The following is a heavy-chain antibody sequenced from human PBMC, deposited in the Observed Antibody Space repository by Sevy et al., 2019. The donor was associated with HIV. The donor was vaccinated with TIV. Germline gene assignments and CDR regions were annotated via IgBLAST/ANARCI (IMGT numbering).Heavy chain of an antibody. Sequence: GGSLRLSCAASGLSVSDNYMNWVRQAPGKGLELVSVIYSDSRTYYPDSVKGRFSISRDNSKNTLYLHMKSLRPEDTAVYYCARDRYHDASGYYYYYYGMDVWGQGTTVTVSS. V-gene: IGHV3-66*01. CDR2: IYSDSRT. D-gene: IGHD3-22*01. CDR3: ARDRYHDASGYYYYYYGMDV. J-gene: IGHJ6*02. CDR1: GLSVSDNY.